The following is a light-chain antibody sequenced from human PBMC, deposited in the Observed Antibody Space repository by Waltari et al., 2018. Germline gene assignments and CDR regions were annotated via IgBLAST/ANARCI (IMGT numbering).Light chain of an antibody. CDR2: KNK. J-gene: IGLJ2*01. Sequence: QSVVTQPPSASGTPGQRVTTPSSGSSSNIGTNQVYRYQTLPGTAPKLLIYKNKLRPSGVPDRFSGSKSGPSATLAISGLRSEDEADYYCAAWDNSLSGRVVFGGGTKLTVL. V-gene: IGLV1-47*01. CDR3: AAWDNSLSGRVV. CDR1: SSNIGTNQ.